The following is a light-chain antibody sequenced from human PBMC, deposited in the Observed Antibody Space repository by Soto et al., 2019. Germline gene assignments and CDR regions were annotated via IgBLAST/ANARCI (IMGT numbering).Light chain of an antibody. CDR3: QQYKHWPRT. CDR1: QSVDSN. Sequence: EVVMTQSPATLSVSPGERATLSCRASQSVDSNLAWYQQKPGQAPRLLIYGASTRATGIPGRFSGSGFGTEFTLAISMLQSEDFAVYYWQQYKHWPRTFGQGTKVEI. CDR2: GAS. V-gene: IGKV3-15*01. J-gene: IGKJ1*01.